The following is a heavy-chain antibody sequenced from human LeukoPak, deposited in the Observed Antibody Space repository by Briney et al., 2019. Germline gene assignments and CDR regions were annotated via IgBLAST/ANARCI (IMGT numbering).Heavy chain of an antibody. D-gene: IGHD5-24*01. CDR1: GYTFTSYD. CDR3: ARGGRDGYNYGDYFDY. Sequence: ASXXVSCKASGYTFTSYDINWVRQATGQGLEWMGWMNPNSGNTGYAQKFQGRVTITRNTSISTAYMELSSLRSEDTAVYYCARGGRDGYNYGDYFDYWGQGTLVTVSS. CDR2: MNPNSGNT. V-gene: IGHV1-8*03. J-gene: IGHJ4*02.